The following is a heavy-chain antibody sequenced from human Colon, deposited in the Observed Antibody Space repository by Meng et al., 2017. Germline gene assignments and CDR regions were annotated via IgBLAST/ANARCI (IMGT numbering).Heavy chain of an antibody. CDR1: GDSITRGGYH. D-gene: IGHD3-10*01. V-gene: IGHV4-31*03. J-gene: IGHJ4*02. Sequence: QVALRAAGPGLVTPSQTLSLLCSVSGDSITRGGYHWSWVRQRPGRGLEWVGHIYYGGSAFYNPALRSRLTMSTDRSANQFSLRVTSVTAADTATYFCARGLKGSLEFWGQGALVTVSS. CDR2: IYYGGSA. CDR3: ARGLKGSLEF.